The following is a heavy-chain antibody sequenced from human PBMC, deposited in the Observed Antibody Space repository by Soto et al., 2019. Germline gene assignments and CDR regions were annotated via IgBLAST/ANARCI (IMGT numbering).Heavy chain of an antibody. V-gene: IGHV1-46*01. J-gene: IGHJ5*02. CDR2: INPSGGST. CDR3: ARDRTSGSSSPPNWFDP. D-gene: IGHD1-26*01. CDR1: GYTFTSYY. Sequence: GASVKVSCKASGYTFTSYYMHWVRHASGQGLEWMGIINPSGGSTSYAQKFQGRVTMTRDTSTSTVYMELSSLRSQDTAVYYCARDRTSGSSSPPNWFDPSGQGPLVTVSS.